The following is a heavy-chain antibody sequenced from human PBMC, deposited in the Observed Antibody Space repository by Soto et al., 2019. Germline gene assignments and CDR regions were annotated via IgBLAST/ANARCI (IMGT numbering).Heavy chain of an antibody. D-gene: IGHD3-9*01. V-gene: IGHV1-46*01. CDR2: INPSGGST. Sequence: ASVKVSCKASGYTFTSCYMHWVRQAPGQGLEWMGIINPSGGSTSYAQKFQGRVTMTRDTSTSTVYMELSSLRSEDTAVYYCAREWSYDILTGHNWFDPWGQGTLVTDSS. J-gene: IGHJ5*02. CDR1: GYTFTSCY. CDR3: AREWSYDILTGHNWFDP.